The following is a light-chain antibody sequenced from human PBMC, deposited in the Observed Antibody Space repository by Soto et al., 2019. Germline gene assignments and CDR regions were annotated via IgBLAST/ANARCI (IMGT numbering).Light chain of an antibody. V-gene: IGLV2-14*03. J-gene: IGLJ2*01. CDR3: SSYTSISTGL. CDR2: DVS. CDR1: SSDVGGYDY. Sequence: QSARTQHASVSGSPGQSITISCTGTSSDVGGYDYVSWYQQHPGKAPKLMIYDVSDRPTEVSKLFSVSKSRNTAYLTISGLQAEDEADYYCSSYTSISTGLFGGGTKGTVL.